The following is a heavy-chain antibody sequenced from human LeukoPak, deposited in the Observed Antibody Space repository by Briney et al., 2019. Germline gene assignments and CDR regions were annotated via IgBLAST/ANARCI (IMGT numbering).Heavy chain of an antibody. CDR3: ARASGIAVAGFYMDV. D-gene: IGHD6-19*01. CDR2: ISYDGSNK. Sequence: GGSLRLSCAASGFTFSTSAMHWVRQAPGKGLEWVAVISYDGSNKYYADSVKGRFTISRDNSKNTLYLQMNSLRAEDTAVYYCARASGIAVAGFYMDVWGKGTTVTVSS. CDR1: GFTFSTSA. V-gene: IGHV3-30*04. J-gene: IGHJ6*03.